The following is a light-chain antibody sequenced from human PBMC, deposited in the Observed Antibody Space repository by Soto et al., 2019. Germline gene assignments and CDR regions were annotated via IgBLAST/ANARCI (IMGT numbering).Light chain of an antibody. Sequence: EIVLTQSPGTLSLSPGERATLSCSASQSVYSSYLAWYQQKPGQAPRLLIYVASTRATGIPDRFSGSGSGTDFTLTISRLEPEDFAVYYCQQYGSSSGLTFGGGTKVDIK. J-gene: IGKJ4*01. CDR2: VAS. V-gene: IGKV3-20*01. CDR1: QSVYSSY. CDR3: QQYGSSSGLT.